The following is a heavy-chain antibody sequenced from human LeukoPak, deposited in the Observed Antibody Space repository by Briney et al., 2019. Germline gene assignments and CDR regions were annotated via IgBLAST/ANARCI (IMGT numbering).Heavy chain of an antibody. J-gene: IGHJ3*02. D-gene: IGHD4-11*01. CDR1: GYTFTSYD. Sequence: ASVKVSCKASGYTFTSYDINWVRQATGQGLEWMGWMNPNSGNTGYAQKFQGRVTMTRNTSISTAYMELSSLSSVTAADTAVYYCARDWSNYAPDAFDIWGQGTMVTVSS. CDR2: MNPNSGNT. V-gene: IGHV1-8*01. CDR3: ARDWSNYAPDAFDI.